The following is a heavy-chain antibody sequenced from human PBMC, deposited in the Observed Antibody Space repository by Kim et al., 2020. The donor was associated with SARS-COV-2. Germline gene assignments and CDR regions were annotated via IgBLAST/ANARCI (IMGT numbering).Heavy chain of an antibody. D-gene: IGHD4-17*01. CDR1: GFTFSNAW. CDR2: IKSKNDGGTT. Sequence: GGSLRLSCAASGFTFSNAWMSWVRQAPGKGLEWVGRIKSKNDGGTTDYAAPVKGRFTISRDDSKNTLYLQMNSLKTEDTAVYYCTTDPGDYGSSGLGYWGQRTLVTVSS. J-gene: IGHJ4*02. CDR3: TTDPGDYGSSGLGY. V-gene: IGHV3-15*01.